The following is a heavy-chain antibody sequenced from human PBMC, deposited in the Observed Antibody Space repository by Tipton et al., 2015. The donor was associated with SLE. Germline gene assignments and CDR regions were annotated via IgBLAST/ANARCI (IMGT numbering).Heavy chain of an antibody. CDR3: ATGGYYFDY. D-gene: IGHD3-10*01. Sequence: TLSLTCTVSGGSISSHYWSWIRQPPGKGLEWIGYIYYSGSTNYNPSLKSRVTISVDTSKNQFSLKLSSVTAADTAVYYCATGGYYFDYWGQGTLVTVSS. CDR2: IYYSGST. CDR1: GGSISSHY. V-gene: IGHV4-59*11. J-gene: IGHJ4*02.